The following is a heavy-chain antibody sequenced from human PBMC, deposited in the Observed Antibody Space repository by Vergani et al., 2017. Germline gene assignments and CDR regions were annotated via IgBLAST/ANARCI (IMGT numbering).Heavy chain of an antibody. J-gene: IGHJ3*02. CDR3: ATSNGDPLPGEAFDI. V-gene: IGHV1-3*01. CDR2: INAGNGNT. Sequence: QVQLVQSGAEVKKPGASVKVSCKASGYTFTSYAMHWVRQAPGQRLEWMGWINAGNGNTKYSQKFQGRVTITADESTSTAYMELSSLRSEDTAVYYCATSNGDPLPGEAFDIWGQGTMVTVSS. CDR1: GYTFTSYA. D-gene: IGHD4-17*01.